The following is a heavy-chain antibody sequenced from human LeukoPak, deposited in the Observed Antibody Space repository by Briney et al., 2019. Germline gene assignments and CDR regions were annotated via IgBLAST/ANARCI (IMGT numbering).Heavy chain of an antibody. D-gene: IGHD2-15*01. CDR3: AKDGPGYCSGGSCPNDY. J-gene: IGHJ4*02. Sequence: GESLRLSCAASGFTFSNYAMSWVRQAPGKGLEWVSAITTYYGDSVKGRFTISRDNSKNTLYLQMNSLRAEDTAVYYCAKDGPGYCSGGSCPNDYWGQGTLVTVSS. V-gene: IGHV3-23*05. CDR2: ITT. CDR1: GFTFSNYA.